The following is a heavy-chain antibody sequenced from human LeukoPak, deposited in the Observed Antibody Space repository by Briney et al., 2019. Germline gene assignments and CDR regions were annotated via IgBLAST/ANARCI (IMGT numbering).Heavy chain of an antibody. CDR2: ISASGGST. V-gene: IGHV3-23*01. J-gene: IGHJ4*01. Sequence: GGSVKVSCKASGFTFSSYAMSWVRQAPGQGLEWISAISASGGSTYYAHTLKGRVTITRDNSKNTVYLEMNSLRAEDTAVYYCSKRAGDSRSWYYFDY. CDR3: SKRAGDSRSWYYFDY. CDR1: GFTFSSYA. D-gene: IGHD6-13*01.